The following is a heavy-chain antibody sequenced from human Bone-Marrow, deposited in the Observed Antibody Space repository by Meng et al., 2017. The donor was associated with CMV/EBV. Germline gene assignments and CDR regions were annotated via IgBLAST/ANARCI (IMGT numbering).Heavy chain of an antibody. D-gene: IGHD2-2*01. J-gene: IGHJ3*02. Sequence: GESLKISCAASGFTFSSYWMHWVRQAPGKGLVWVSRINSDGSSTSYADSVKGRFTISRDNAKNTLYLQMNSLRAEDTAVYYCARVEYQLLPSDAFDIWGQGTMVTVSS. V-gene: IGHV3-74*01. CDR3: ARVEYQLLPSDAFDI. CDR1: GFTFSSYW. CDR2: INSDGSST.